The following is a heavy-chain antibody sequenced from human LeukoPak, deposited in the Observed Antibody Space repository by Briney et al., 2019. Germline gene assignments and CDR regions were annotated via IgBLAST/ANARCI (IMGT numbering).Heavy chain of an antibody. D-gene: IGHD2-2*01. Sequence: PSETLSLTCAVYGGSFSGYYWSWIRRPPGKGLEWIGEINHSGSTNYNPSLKSRVTISVDTSKNQFSLKLSSVTAADTAVYYCARGRGCSSTSCYAHYYYYMDVWGKGTTVTVSS. CDR2: INHSGST. V-gene: IGHV4-34*01. CDR3: ARGRGCSSTSCYAHYYYYMDV. CDR1: GGSFSGYY. J-gene: IGHJ6*03.